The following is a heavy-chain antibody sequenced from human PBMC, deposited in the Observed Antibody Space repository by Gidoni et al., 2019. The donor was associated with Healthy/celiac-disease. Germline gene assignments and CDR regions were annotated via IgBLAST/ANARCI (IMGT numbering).Heavy chain of an antibody. V-gene: IGHV4-39*01. J-gene: IGHJ5*02. CDR3: ASRRTYYDYVWGSRGADP. D-gene: IGHD3-16*01. CDR1: GGSISSGSYS. Sequence: QLQLQESGPGLVKPSETLSLPCTVPGGSISSGSYSWGGIRQPPGKGLEWIGSIYYSGSTYYKPALKSRVTISVDTSKNQFSLKLSSVTAADTAVYYCASRRTYYDYVWGSRGADPWGQGTLVTVSS. CDR2: IYYSGST.